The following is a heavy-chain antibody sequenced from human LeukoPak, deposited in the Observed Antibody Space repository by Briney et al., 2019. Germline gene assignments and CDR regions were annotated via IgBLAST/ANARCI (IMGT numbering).Heavy chain of an antibody. D-gene: IGHD3-10*01. CDR1: GFTFSSNS. V-gene: IGHV3-21*01. CDR3: ARDPIYGSGSYEGDY. CDR2: ISSSSSYI. Sequence: GGSLRLSCAASGFTFSSNSMNWVRQAPGKGLEWVSSISSSSSYIYYADSVKGRFTISRDNAKNSLYLQMNSLRAEDTAVYYCARDPIYGSGSYEGDYWGQGTLVTVSS. J-gene: IGHJ4*02.